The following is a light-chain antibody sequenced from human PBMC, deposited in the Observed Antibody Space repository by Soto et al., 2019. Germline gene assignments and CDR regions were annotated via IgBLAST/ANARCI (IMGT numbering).Light chain of an antibody. Sequence: DIVLTQSPGTLSLSPGERATLSCRASQSVSSSNLAWYQQKPGQAPRLLIYGASSRATGIPDRFSGSGSGTDFTLTINSLEPEDSAVYYCQQRSNWPSITFGQGTRLEIK. CDR3: QQRSNWPSIT. J-gene: IGKJ5*01. CDR2: GAS. V-gene: IGKV3D-20*02. CDR1: QSVSSSN.